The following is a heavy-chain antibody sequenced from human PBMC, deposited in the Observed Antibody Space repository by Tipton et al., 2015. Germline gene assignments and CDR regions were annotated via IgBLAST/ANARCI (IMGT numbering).Heavy chain of an antibody. CDR3: AAVDTTKSGYFDY. CDR1: GFTFSSYS. Sequence: SLRLSCAASGFTFSSYSMNWVRQAPGKGLEWVSSISSGGHFIYYADSVKGRFTISRDNTKNSLYLQMNSLRAEDTAVYYCAAVDTTKSGYFDYWGQGTPVTVSS. V-gene: IGHV3-21*01. CDR2: ISSGGHFI. J-gene: IGHJ4*02. D-gene: IGHD5-18*01.